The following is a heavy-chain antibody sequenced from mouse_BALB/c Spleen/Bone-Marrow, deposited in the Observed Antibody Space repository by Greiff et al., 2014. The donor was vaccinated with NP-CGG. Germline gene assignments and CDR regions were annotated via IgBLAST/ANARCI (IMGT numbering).Heavy chain of an antibody. J-gene: IGHJ2*01. CDR2: INPSIGYT. CDR3: AREGTYYAYFDY. V-gene: IGHV1-4*02. CDR1: GYIFTSYT. Sequence: VQLQESAAELARPGASVKLSCKASGYIFTSYTIQWIKQRPGQGLEWIGYINPSIGYTDYNQEFKDKTTLTADKSSSTTYMQLNSLTSEDSAVYYCAREGTYYAYFDYWGQGTTLTVSS. D-gene: IGHD1-1*01.